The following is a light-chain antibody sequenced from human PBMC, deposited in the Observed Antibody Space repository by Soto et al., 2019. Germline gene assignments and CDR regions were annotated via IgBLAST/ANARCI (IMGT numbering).Light chain of an antibody. CDR1: NIGSKR. Sequence: SYELTQPPSVSVAPDKTARITCGGNNIGSKRVHWYRQKPGQAPVLVIYYDSDRPSGIPERFSGSNSGNTATLTISRVEAGDEADYYCQVWEITTDHYVFGTGTKVTVL. V-gene: IGLV3-21*01. CDR2: YDS. CDR3: QVWEITTDHYV. J-gene: IGLJ1*01.